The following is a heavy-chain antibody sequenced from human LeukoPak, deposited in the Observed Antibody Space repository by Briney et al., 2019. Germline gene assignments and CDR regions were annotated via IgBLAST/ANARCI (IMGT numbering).Heavy chain of an antibody. CDR3: AKDDCSGGSCYESPFDY. J-gene: IGHJ4*02. CDR2: ISYDGSNK. V-gene: IGHV3-30*18. Sequence: GGPLRLSCAASGFTFSSYGMHWVRQAPGEGLEWVAVISYDGSNKYYADSVKGRFTISRDNSKNTLYLQMNSLRAEDTAVYYCAKDDCSGGSCYESPFDYWGQGTLVTVSS. CDR1: GFTFSSYG. D-gene: IGHD2-15*01.